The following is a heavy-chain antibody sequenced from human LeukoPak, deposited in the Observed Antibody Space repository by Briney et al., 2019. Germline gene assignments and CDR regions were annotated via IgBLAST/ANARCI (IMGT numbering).Heavy chain of an antibody. CDR3: ARVGSGHFDL. Sequence: SETLSLTCTVSGGSTSSYYWSWLRQPPGKGLEWIGYIYYSGNTNLNPSLKSRITMSIDTSKNQFSLNLSSVTAADTAVYYCARVGSGHFDLWGQGTLVSVSS. D-gene: IGHD2-15*01. CDR2: IYYSGNT. J-gene: IGHJ4*02. V-gene: IGHV4-59*01. CDR1: GGSTSSYY.